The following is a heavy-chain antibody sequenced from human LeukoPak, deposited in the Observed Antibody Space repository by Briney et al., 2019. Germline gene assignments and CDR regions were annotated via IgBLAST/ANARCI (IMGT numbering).Heavy chain of an antibody. J-gene: IGHJ3*02. Sequence: GGSLRLSCAASGFTVSNNYMSWVRQAPGKGLEWVSAIYSGGSTFFSDSVKGRFNISRDNSKNTLYLQMNSLRTEDTAVYYCASGLRGYGIWGQGTRVTVSS. CDR3: ASGLRGYGI. CDR1: GFTVSNNY. V-gene: IGHV3-53*01. CDR2: IYSGGST. D-gene: IGHD2-15*01.